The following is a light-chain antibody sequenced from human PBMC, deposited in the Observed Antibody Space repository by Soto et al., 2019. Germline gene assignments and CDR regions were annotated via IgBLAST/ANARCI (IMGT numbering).Light chain of an antibody. CDR2: AES. J-gene: IGKJ3*01. CDR1: QSISSY. V-gene: IGKV1-39*01. CDR3: QQSYSTPQT. Sequence: DIQMTQSPSSLSASVGDRVTITCRASQSISSYLNWYQQKPGKAPKLLIYAESSLQSGVPSRFSGSGSGTDFTLTISSLQPEDFATYYCQQSYSTPQTFGPGTKVDIK.